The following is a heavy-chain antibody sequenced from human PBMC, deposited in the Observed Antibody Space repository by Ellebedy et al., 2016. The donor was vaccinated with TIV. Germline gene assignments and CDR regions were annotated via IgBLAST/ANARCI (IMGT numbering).Heavy chain of an antibody. J-gene: IGHJ3*02. CDR2: IRSSGGST. V-gene: IGHV3-23*01. D-gene: IGHD1-26*01. Sequence: GESLKISCAASGFTFSSYAMSWVRQAPGKGLEWVSAIRSSGGSTYYADSVRGRFTITRDNSKNTLHLQMNSLRAEDTALYYCVKVYSGSYSDAFDIWGQGTMVTVSS. CDR3: VKVYSGSYSDAFDI. CDR1: GFTFSSYA.